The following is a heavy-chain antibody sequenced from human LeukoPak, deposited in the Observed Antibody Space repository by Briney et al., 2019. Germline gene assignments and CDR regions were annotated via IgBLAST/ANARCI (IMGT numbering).Heavy chain of an antibody. V-gene: IGHV3-23*01. J-gene: IGHJ6*02. D-gene: IGHD3-3*01. CDR1: GFTFSSYA. Sequence: PGGSLRLSCAASGFTFSSYAMSWVRQAPGKGLEWVSAISGSGGSTYYADSVKGRFTISRDNSKNTLYLQMNSLRAEDTAVYYCARRFLEWSETYYYGMDVWGQGTTVTVSS. CDR2: ISGSGGST. CDR3: ARRFLEWSETYYYGMDV.